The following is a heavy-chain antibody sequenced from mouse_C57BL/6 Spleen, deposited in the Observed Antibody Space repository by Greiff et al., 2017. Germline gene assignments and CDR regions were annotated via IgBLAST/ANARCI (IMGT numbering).Heavy chain of an antibody. D-gene: IGHD1-1*01. CDR1: GFTFSSYA. CDR2: ISDGGSYT. V-gene: IGHV5-4*01. CDR3: AREGGSSYFDV. J-gene: IGHJ1*03. Sequence: EVKLVESGGGLVKPGGSLKLSSAASGFTFSSYAMSWVRQTPEKRLEWVATISDGGSYTYYPDNVKGRFTISRDNAKNNLYLQMSHLKSEDTAMYYCAREGGSSYFDVWGTGTTVTVSS.